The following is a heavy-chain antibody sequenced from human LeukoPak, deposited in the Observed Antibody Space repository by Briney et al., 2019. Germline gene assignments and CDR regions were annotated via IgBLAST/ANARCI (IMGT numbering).Heavy chain of an antibody. CDR3: ARTYCAGDCYYSYFDY. D-gene: IGHD2-21*02. CDR2: IYPGDSDT. J-gene: IGHJ4*02. V-gene: IGHV5-51*01. Sequence: GESLKISCKGSGYSFTTYWIGWVRQVPGKGLEWMGIIYPGDSDTRYTPSFQGQVTISADKSISTAFLQWGSLKASDTAMYYCARTYCAGDCYYSYFDYWGQGTLVTVSS. CDR1: GYSFTTYW.